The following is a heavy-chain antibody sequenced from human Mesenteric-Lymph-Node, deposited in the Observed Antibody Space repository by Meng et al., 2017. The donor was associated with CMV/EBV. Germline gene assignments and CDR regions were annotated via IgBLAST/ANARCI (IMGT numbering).Heavy chain of an antibody. CDR3: AHPNDYGGSVDY. J-gene: IGHJ4*02. CDR1: GFSRSTSGVG. CDR2: IYWDDDK. Sequence: TFSGFSRSTSGVGVGWIRQPPGKALEWLALIYWDDDKRYRPSLKSRLTITKDTSKNQVVLTMTNMDPVDTATYYCAHPNDYGGSVDYWGQGTLVTVSS. D-gene: IGHD4-17*01. V-gene: IGHV2-5*02.